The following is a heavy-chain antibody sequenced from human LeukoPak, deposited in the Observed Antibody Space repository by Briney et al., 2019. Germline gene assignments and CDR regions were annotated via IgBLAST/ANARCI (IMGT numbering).Heavy chain of an antibody. Sequence: KPSETLSLTCTVSGDSISSSSYYWGWIRQPPGKGLEWIGSIYYSGSTYYNPSLKSRVTISVDTSKNQISVKLTSVTAADTAVYYCARQFKMIRGISRFDPWGQGTLVTVSS. CDR2: IYYSGST. V-gene: IGHV4-39*01. CDR1: GDSISSSSYY. CDR3: ARQFKMIRGISRFDP. J-gene: IGHJ5*02. D-gene: IGHD3-10*01.